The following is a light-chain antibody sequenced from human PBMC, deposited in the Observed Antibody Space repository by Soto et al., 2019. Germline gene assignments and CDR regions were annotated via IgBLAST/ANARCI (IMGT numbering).Light chain of an antibody. J-gene: IGKJ1*01. CDR1: QGISSW. Sequence: DIQMTQSPSSVSASVGDRVTITCRASQGISSWLAWYQQKPGKAPKFLIYKTSNLESGVPSRFSGSGSGTEFTLTISSLQPDDFATYYCQYYNNYCWTFGQGTKVEIK. CDR2: KTS. V-gene: IGKV1-5*03. CDR3: QYYNNYCWT.